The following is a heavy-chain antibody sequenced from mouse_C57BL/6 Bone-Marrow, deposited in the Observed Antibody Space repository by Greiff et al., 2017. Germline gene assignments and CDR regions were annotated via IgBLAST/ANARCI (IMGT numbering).Heavy chain of an antibody. Sequence: QVQLKQSGAELARPGASVKLSCKASGYTFTSYGISWVKQRTGQGLEWIGEIYPRSGNNYYNEKFKGKATLTADKSSSTAYMELRSLTSEDSAVYFCARSGYGTPFDYGGQGTTLPVSS. V-gene: IGHV1-81*01. CDR3: ARSGYGTPFDY. J-gene: IGHJ2*01. CDR1: GYTFTSYG. D-gene: IGHD2-10*02. CDR2: IYPRSGNN.